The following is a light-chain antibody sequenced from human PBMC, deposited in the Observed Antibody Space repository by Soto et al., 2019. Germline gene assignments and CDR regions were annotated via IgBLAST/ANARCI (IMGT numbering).Light chain of an antibody. CDR1: SSDVGGYNY. V-gene: IGLV2-14*01. CDR3: CSYTSSSTLAV. Sequence: QSVLTQPASVSGSPGQSITISCTGTSSDVGGYNYVSWYQQDPGKAPKLMIYDVNNRPSGVSNRFSGSKSGNTASLTISGLQAEDEAYYYCCSYTSSSTLAVFGGGTKLTVL. CDR2: DVN. J-gene: IGLJ2*01.